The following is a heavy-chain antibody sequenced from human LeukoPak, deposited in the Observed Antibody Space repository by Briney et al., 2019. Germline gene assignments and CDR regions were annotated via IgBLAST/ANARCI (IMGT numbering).Heavy chain of an antibody. CDR3: AREVDWFRRNYGVDV. D-gene: IGHD3/OR15-3a*01. CDR1: GGTFSSYA. Sequence: AASVKVSCKASGGTFSSYAISWVRQAPGQGLEWMGGIIPIFGTANYAQKFQGRVTITADESTSTAYMELSSLRSEDTAVYYCAREVDWFRRNYGVDVWGKGTTVTVSS. CDR2: IIPIFGTA. J-gene: IGHJ6*04. V-gene: IGHV1-69*13.